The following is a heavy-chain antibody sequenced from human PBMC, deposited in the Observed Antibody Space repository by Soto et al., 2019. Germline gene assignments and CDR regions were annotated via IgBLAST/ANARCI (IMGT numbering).Heavy chain of an antibody. Sequence: QITLKESGPSPVKPTQTLTVTCTFSGFSLSNSGVGVAWIRQPPGKALEWLALIYGDNDKRYSPSLKTRLTITKDTSNNQVVLTMTHLDPVDTATYSCAHCTLHDYGDYDPGTSHVFDSWGQGTLVTVSS. CDR2: IYGDNDK. CDR1: GFSLSNSGVG. V-gene: IGHV2-5*02. J-gene: IGHJ4*02. CDR3: AHCTLHDYGDYDPGTSHVFDS. D-gene: IGHD4-17*01.